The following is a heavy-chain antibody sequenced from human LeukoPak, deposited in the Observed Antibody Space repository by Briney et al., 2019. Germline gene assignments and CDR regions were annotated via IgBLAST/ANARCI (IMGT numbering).Heavy chain of an antibody. CDR3: ARDLLTMVRGVTGAIFDY. Sequence: SETLSLTCTVSGYSISSGYYWGWIRQPPGKGLEWIGSIYHSGSTYYNPSLKSRVTISVDTSKSQFSLKLSSVTAADTAVHYCARDLLTMVRGVTGAIFDYWGQGTLVTVSS. V-gene: IGHV4-38-2*02. CDR1: GYSISSGYY. J-gene: IGHJ4*02. D-gene: IGHD3-10*01. CDR2: IYHSGST.